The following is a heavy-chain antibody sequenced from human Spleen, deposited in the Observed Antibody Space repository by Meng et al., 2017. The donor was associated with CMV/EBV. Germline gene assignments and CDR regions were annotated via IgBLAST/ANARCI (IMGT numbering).Heavy chain of an antibody. CDR1: GFTFDDYG. CDR2: INWNGGST. D-gene: IGHD3-3*01. V-gene: IGHV3-20*04. Sequence: GGSLRLSCAASGFTFDDYGMSWVRQAPGKGLEWVSGINWNGGSTGYADSVKGRFTISRDNAKNSLYLQMNSLRAEDTAVYYCARGKDFYYYYGMDVWGQGTTVTVSS. CDR3: ARGKDFYYYYGMDV. J-gene: IGHJ6*02.